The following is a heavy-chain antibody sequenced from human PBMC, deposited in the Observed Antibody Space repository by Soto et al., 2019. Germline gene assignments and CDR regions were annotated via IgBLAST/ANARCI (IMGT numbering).Heavy chain of an antibody. V-gene: IGHV5-51*01. D-gene: IGHD2-2*01. J-gene: IGHJ6*03. CDR1: GYSFTSYW. CDR2: IYPGDSDT. CDR3: ARQGCSSTSCAYYYYYFMDV. Sequence: GESLKISCKGSGYSFTSYWIGWVRQMPGEGLEWMGIIYPGDSDTRYSPSFQGQVTISADKSISTAYLQWSSLKASDTAMYYCARQGCSSTSCAYYYYYFMDVWGKGTTVIVSS.